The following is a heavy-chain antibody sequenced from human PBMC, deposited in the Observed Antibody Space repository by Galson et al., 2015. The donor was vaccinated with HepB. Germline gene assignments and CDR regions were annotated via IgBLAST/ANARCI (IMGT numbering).Heavy chain of an antibody. J-gene: IGHJ4*02. CDR1: GFTFSSYG. CDR2: ISYDGSNK. Sequence: SLRLSCAASGFTFSSYGMHWVRQAPGKGLEWVAVISYDGSNKYYADSVKGRFTISRDNSKNTLYLQMNSLRAEDTAVYHCAKDRGSSGCDYWGQGTLVTVSS. D-gene: IGHD6-19*01. CDR3: AKDRGSSGCDY. V-gene: IGHV3-30*18.